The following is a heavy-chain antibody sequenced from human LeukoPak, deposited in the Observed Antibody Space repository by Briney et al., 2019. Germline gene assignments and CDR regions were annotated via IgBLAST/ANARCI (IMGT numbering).Heavy chain of an antibody. D-gene: IGHD5-18*01. Sequence: SETLSLTCAVYGGSFSGYYWSWIRQPPGKGPEWIGEINHSGSTNYNPSLKSRVTISVDTSKNQFSLKLSSVTAADTAVYYCARVRSYGLYYFDYWGQGTLVTVSS. CDR2: INHSGST. CDR1: GGSFSGYY. CDR3: ARVRSYGLYYFDY. V-gene: IGHV4-34*01. J-gene: IGHJ4*02.